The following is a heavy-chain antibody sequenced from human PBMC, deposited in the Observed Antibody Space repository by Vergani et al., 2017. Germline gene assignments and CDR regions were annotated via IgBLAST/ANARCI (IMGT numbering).Heavy chain of an antibody. CDR3: TKSTGFNQAPAS. CDR2: IRSKAYGGTT. J-gene: IGHJ2*01. Sequence: EVQLVESGGGLVQPGRSLRLSCTASGFTFGDYAMSWVRQAPGKGLEWVGFIRSKAYGGTTEYAASVKGRFTLSRDDSKSIAYLQMNSLKTEDTAVYYCTKSTGFNQAPASWGRGTLVTVSS. V-gene: IGHV3-49*04. CDR1: GFTFGDYA.